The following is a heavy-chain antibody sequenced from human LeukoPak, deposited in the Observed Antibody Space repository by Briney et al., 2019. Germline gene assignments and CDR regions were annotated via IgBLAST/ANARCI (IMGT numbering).Heavy chain of an antibody. CDR3: ARDHHYYDSSGLRSGCIDY. V-gene: IGHV3-33*01. CDR2: IWHDGTKE. Sequence: GGSLRLSCAVSGFTFGNYDMPWVRQAPGKGLEWVAVIWHDGTKEFYVDSVKGRFTISRDNSENTLFLQMNSLRVEDTAVYYCARDHHYYDSSGLRSGCIDYWGQGTLVTVSS. D-gene: IGHD3-22*01. J-gene: IGHJ4*02. CDR1: GFTFGNYD.